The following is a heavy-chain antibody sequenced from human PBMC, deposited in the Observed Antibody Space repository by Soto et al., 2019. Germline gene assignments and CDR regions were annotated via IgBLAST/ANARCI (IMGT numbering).Heavy chain of an antibody. CDR3: ARALVLPYFDY. CDR1: GGSNSSYY. J-gene: IGHJ4*02. D-gene: IGHD3-10*02. V-gene: IGHV4-59*01. Sequence: SETLSLTCTVSGGSNSSYYWSWIRQPPGKGLEWIGYIYYSGSTNYNPSLKSRVTISVDTSKNQFSLKLSSVTAADTAVYYCARALVLPYFDYWGQGTLVTVS. CDR2: IYYSGST.